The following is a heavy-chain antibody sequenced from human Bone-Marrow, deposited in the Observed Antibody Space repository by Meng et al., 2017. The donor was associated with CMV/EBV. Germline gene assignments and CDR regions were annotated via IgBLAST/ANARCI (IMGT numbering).Heavy chain of an antibody. CDR1: GYSVTSYW. Sequence: KVSCKGSGYSVTSYWIGWVRQMPGKGLEWMGIIYPGDSDTRYSPSFQGQVTISADKSISTAYLQWSSLKASDTAMYYCARQVVADAFDIWGQGTMVTVSS. J-gene: IGHJ3*02. D-gene: IGHD2-15*01. CDR2: IYPGDSDT. CDR3: ARQVVADAFDI. V-gene: IGHV5-51*01.